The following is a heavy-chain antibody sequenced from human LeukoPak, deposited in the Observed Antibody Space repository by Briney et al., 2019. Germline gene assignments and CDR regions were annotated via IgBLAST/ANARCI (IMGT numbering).Heavy chain of an antibody. Sequence: PSGTLSLTCGVSGGSITNTNYWTWVRQPPGKGLEWIGEVNLQGSTNYNPSLMGRVAIAVDTSENHISLQLTSVTAADTAVYYCARARFSRMATLAYFDYWGQGTLVTVSS. CDR1: GGSITNTNY. V-gene: IGHV4-4*02. D-gene: IGHD5-12*01. J-gene: IGHJ4*02. CDR2: VNLQGST. CDR3: ARARFSRMATLAYFDY.